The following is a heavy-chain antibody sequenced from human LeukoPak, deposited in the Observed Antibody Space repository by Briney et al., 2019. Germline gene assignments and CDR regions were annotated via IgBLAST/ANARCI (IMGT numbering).Heavy chain of an antibody. CDR3: ARQGVLLWFGELLNWFDP. V-gene: IGHV4-4*09. D-gene: IGHD3-10*01. CDR1: GGSISSYY. Sequence: PSETLSLTCTVSGGSISSYYWSWIRQPPGKGLEWIGYIYTSGSTNYNPSLKSRVTISVDTSKNQCSLKLSSVTAADTAVYYCARQGVLLWFGELLNWFDPWGQGTLVTVSS. J-gene: IGHJ5*02. CDR2: IYTSGST.